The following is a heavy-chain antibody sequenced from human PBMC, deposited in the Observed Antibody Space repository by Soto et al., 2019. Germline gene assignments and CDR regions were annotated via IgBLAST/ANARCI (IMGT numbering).Heavy chain of an antibody. CDR1: GGAISTDNDY. D-gene: IGHD6-13*01. CDR2: IYYSGTS. V-gene: IGHV4-31*11. Sequence: QVQLQESGPGLVQPSQTLSLTCAVSGGAISTDNDYWSWIRQHPGKGLEWIGYIYYSGTSYYNPSLKGRVTISVDTSKNQFSLKLTSVTAADTAVYYCVRAKQQLVNSWGQGTLVTVSS. J-gene: IGHJ4*02. CDR3: VRAKQQLVNS.